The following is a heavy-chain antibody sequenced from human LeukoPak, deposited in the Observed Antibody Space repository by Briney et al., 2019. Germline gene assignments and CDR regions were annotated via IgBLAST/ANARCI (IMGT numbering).Heavy chain of an antibody. J-gene: IGHJ3*02. Sequence: SETLSLTCSVSDGSINSYYWNWIRRPPGKGLEWIGYIYYNGNTNYSPSLKSRVTMSVDTSKNLFSLKVSSVTAADTAVYYCARDRGYSYGPRTFDIWGQGTMVTVSS. V-gene: IGHV4-59*01. CDR1: DGSINSYY. CDR2: IYYNGNT. CDR3: ARDRGYSYGPRTFDI. D-gene: IGHD5-18*01.